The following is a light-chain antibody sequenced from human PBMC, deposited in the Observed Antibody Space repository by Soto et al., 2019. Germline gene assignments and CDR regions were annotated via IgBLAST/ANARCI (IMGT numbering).Light chain of an antibody. CDR2: DGS. Sequence: EIVLTQSPATLSLSPGGRATLSCRASQSVSSFLAWYQQKPGQAPRLLMSDGSNRATGVPARFSVSGSVTDFALTISSLEPEDFAVYYCQQRSNWPFTFGGGTTLELK. CDR3: QQRSNWPFT. V-gene: IGKV3-11*01. J-gene: IGKJ4*01. CDR1: QSVSSF.